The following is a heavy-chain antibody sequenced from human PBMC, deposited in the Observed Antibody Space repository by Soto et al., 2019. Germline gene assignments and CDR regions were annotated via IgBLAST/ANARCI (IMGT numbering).Heavy chain of an antibody. CDR1: GYTFTSYA. CDR2: INAGNGNT. D-gene: IGHD2-2*01. Sequence: ASVQVSCKASGYTFTSYAMHWVRQAPGQRLEWMGWINAGNGNTKYSQKFQGRVTITRDTSASTAYMELSSLRSEDTAVYYCAREDIVVVPAATGLGYYYYYYMDVWGKGTTVTVSS. CDR3: AREDIVVVPAATGLGYYYYYYMDV. J-gene: IGHJ6*03. V-gene: IGHV1-3*01.